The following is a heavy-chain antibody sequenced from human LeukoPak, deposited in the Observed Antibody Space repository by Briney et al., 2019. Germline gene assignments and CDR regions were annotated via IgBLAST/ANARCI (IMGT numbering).Heavy chain of an antibody. CDR1: GGSFSGYY. Sequence: PSETLSLTCAVYGGSFSGYYWSWIRQPPGKGLEWIGEINHSGSTNYNPSLKSRVTISVDTSKNQFSLKPSSVTAADTAVYYCARLRRGVVSWQTQNFDYWGQGTLVTVSS. V-gene: IGHV4-34*01. J-gene: IGHJ4*02. CDR2: INHSGST. D-gene: IGHD3-3*01. CDR3: ARLRRGVVSWQTQNFDY.